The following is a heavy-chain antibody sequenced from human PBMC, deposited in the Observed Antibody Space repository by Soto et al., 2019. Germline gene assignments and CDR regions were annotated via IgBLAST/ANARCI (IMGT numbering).Heavy chain of an antibody. CDR3: ARRVHGMDV. J-gene: IGHJ6*02. V-gene: IGHV4-39*01. CDR2: IYYSGST. Sequence: PSETLSLTCTVSAGSISSSSYYGVWIRQPPGKGLEWIGSIYYSGSTYYNPSLKSRVTISVDTSKNQFSLKLSSVTAADTAVYYCARRVHGMDVWGQGTTVTVS. CDR1: AGSISSSSYY. D-gene: IGHD1-1*01.